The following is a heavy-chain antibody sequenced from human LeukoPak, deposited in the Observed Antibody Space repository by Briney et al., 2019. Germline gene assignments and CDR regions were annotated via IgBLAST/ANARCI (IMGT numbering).Heavy chain of an antibody. J-gene: IGHJ4*02. V-gene: IGHV4-39*07. D-gene: IGHD6-6*01. CDR3: ARVRSSDYYYFDY. Sequence: SETLSLTCTVSGGSITGSSSYWGWIRQPPGKGLEWIGSIYYSGSTFYNPSLNSRVTISVDTSKNQFSLQLNSVTAADTAVYSCARVRSSDYYYFDYWGQGTLVTVSS. CDR2: IYYSGST. CDR1: GGSITGSSSY.